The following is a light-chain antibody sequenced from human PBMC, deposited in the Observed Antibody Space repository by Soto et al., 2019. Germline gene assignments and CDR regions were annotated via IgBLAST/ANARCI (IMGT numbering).Light chain of an antibody. CDR3: QQYHNWLSGLT. V-gene: IGKV3-11*01. J-gene: IGKJ4*01. CDR2: DAS. CDR1: QSVNNY. Sequence: EIVLTQSPATLSLSPGERATLSCRASQSVNNYLAWYQQRPGQAPRLLIYDASNRATGIPARFSGSGSGTEFTLTITSLQSEDFAVYYCQQYHNWLSGLTCGGGTKVDIK.